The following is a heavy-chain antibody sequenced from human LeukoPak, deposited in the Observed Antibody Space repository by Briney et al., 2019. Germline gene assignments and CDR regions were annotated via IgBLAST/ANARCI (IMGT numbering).Heavy chain of an antibody. D-gene: IGHD3-22*01. CDR3: ARYFYYDVSARYIRFDS. CDR1: GFTFSIHW. Sequence: PGGSLRLSCTASGFTFSIHWMTWVRQAPGKGLEWVANIKADGSEKSYVDSVKGRFTISRDNAKNSLYLQLNRLRGEDTAVYYCARYFYYDVSARYIRFDSWGQGSLVTVSS. CDR2: IKADGSEK. V-gene: IGHV3-7*01. J-gene: IGHJ4*02.